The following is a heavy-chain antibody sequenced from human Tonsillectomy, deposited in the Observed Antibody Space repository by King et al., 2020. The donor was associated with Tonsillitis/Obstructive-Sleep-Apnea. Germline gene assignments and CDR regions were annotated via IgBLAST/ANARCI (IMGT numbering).Heavy chain of an antibody. V-gene: IGHV3-30*04. J-gene: IGHJ6*03. CDR2: ISYDGNNK. CDR1: GFTFSSYA. D-gene: IGHD4-11*01. Sequence: VQLVESGGGVVQPGRSLRLSCAASGFTFSSYAMHWVRQAPGKGLEWVALISYDGNNKYYADSVKGRFTISSDNYKKTLYLQMNSLRAEDTDVYYCARASHDYPGGYYYDMDVWGKGTTVTVAS. CDR3: ARASHDYPGGYYYDMDV.